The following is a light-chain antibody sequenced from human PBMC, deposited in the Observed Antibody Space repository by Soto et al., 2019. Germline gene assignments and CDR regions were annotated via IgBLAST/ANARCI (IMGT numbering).Light chain of an antibody. CDR1: QSLSSNY. J-gene: IGKJ5*01. CDR2: GVS. Sequence: EIVLTQSPGTLSLSPGERATLSCRASQSLSSNYLAWYQQKPGQAPRLLIYGVSSRATGVPVSFSGSGSGTDFTLTVSRLEPEDVAVYYCQQYYWATDTFGQGTRLEIK. CDR3: QQYYWATDT. V-gene: IGKV3-20*01.